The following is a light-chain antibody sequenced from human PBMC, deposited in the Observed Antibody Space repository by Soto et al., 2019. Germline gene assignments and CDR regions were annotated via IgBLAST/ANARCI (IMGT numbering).Light chain of an antibody. V-gene: IGKV3-15*01. Sequence: EIVMTQSPATLSVSPGERATLSSRASQSVSSNLAWYQQKPGQAPRLLIYGASTRATGIPARFSGSGSGTEFTLAISSLQSEAFAVYYCEQYNNWPPYTFGQGTKLEIK. CDR3: EQYNNWPPYT. CDR2: GAS. CDR1: QSVSSN. J-gene: IGKJ2*01.